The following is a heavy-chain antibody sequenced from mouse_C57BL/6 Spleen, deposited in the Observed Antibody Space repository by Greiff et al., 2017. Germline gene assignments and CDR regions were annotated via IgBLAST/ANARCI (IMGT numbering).Heavy chain of an antibody. CDR2: IYPGDGDT. D-gene: IGHD1-1*01. CDR1: GYAFSSSW. CDR3: ARGITTVVAPAY. V-gene: IGHV1-82*01. Sequence: QVQLKQSGPELVKPGASVKISCKASGYAFSSSWMNWVKQRPGKGLEWIGRIYPGDGDTNYNGKFKGKATLTADKSSSTAYMQLSSLTSEDSAVYFCARGITTVVAPAYWGQGTLVTVSA. J-gene: IGHJ3*01.